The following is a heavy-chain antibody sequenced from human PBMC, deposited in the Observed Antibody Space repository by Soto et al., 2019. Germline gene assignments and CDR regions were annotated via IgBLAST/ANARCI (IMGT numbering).Heavy chain of an antibody. CDR3: ARALIAAAGPFDY. D-gene: IGHD6-13*01. Sequence: PSETLSLTCTVSGGSISSGGYYWSWIRQHPGKGLEWIGYIYYSGSTYYNPSLKSRVTISVDTSKNQFSLKLSSVTAADTAVYYRARALIAAAGPFDYWGQGTLVTVSS. CDR2: IYYSGST. V-gene: IGHV4-31*03. J-gene: IGHJ4*02. CDR1: GGSISSGGYY.